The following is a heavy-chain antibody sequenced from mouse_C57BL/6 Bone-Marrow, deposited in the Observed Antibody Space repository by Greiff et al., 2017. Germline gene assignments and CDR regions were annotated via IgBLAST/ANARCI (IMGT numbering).Heavy chain of an antibody. CDR3: ARYYYGSSFFAY. CDR1: GYTFTDYY. J-gene: IGHJ3*01. V-gene: IGHV1-26*01. D-gene: IGHD1-1*01. Sequence: EVQLQQSGPELVKPGASVKISCKASGYTFTDYYMNWVKQSHGKSLEWIGDINPNNGGTSYNQKFKGKATLTVDKSSSADYMELRSLTSEDSAVYYCARYYYGSSFFAYWGQGTLVTVSA. CDR2: INPNNGGT.